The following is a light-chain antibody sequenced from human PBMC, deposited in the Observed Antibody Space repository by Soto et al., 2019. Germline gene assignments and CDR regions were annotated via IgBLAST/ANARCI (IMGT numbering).Light chain of an antibody. V-gene: IGLV1-51*02. CDR1: SSNIGNNY. J-gene: IGLJ2*01. Sequence: QSVLTQPPSVSAAPGQKVTISCSGSSSNIGNNYVSWYQQLPGTAPQLLIYENSERPSGIPDRFSGSKSGTSATLGITGLQTGDEAIYYCGTWDSSLSAVVFGGGTQLTVL. CDR2: ENS. CDR3: GTWDSSLSAVV.